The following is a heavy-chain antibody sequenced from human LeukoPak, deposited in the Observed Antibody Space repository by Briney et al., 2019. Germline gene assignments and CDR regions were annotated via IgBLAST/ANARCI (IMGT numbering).Heavy chain of an antibody. CDR3: ARQTGSGLFILP. CDR1: GGSISSSSYY. CDR2: IYYSGNT. V-gene: IGHV4-39*01. Sequence: SETLSLTCTVSGGSISSSSYYWSWIRQPPGKGLEWIGSIYYSGNTYYNASLKSQVSISIDTSKNQFSLRLTSVTAADTAVYYCARQTGSGLFILPGGQGTLVTVSS. J-gene: IGHJ4*02. D-gene: IGHD3/OR15-3a*01.